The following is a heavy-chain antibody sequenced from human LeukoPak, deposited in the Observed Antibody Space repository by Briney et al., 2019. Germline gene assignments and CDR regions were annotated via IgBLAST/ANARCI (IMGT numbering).Heavy chain of an antibody. CDR2: VNSDGSST. Sequence: GGSLRLSCAASGFTFSSYWMHWVRQAPGKGLVWVSRVNSDGSSTTYADSVKGRFTISRDNAKNTLYLQMSGLRAEDTAVYYCARASYGGNTLGYWGQGTLVTVSS. D-gene: IGHD4-23*01. J-gene: IGHJ4*02. V-gene: IGHV3-74*01. CDR1: GFTFSSYW. CDR3: ARASYGGNTLGY.